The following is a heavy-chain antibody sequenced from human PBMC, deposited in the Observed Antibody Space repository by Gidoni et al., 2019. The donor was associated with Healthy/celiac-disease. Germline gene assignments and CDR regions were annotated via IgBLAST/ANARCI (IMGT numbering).Heavy chain of an antibody. J-gene: IGHJ6*03. CDR2: IYYSGST. Sequence: QLQLQESGPGLGMPSETLSLTCTVSGGSISSSSYYWGWIRQPPGKGLEWIGSIYYSGSTYYNPSLKGRVTISVDTSKNQFSLKLSSVTAADTAVYYWARLPYMDVWGKGTTVTVSS. CDR3: ARLPYMDV. V-gene: IGHV4-39*01. CDR1: GGSISSSSYY.